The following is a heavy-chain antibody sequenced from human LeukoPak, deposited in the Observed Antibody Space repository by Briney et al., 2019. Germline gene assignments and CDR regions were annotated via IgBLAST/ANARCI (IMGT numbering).Heavy chain of an antibody. CDR3: ARMTPDSPSFDY. J-gene: IGHJ4*02. V-gene: IGHV2-70*17. Sequence: RKSGPALVKPTQTLTLTCTFSGFSLSTPEMCVTWIRQPPGNALEWLARIDWDDDKFYSPSLRTRLTISKDTPKNQVVLRMTNMDPVDTGTYYCARMTPDSPSFDYWGQGALITVSS. D-gene: IGHD2-15*01. CDR1: GFSLSTPEMC. CDR2: IDWDDDK.